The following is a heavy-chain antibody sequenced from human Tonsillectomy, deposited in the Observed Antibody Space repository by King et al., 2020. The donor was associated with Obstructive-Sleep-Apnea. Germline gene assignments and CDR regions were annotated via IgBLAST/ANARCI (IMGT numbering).Heavy chain of an antibody. CDR2: ISYDGSNK. D-gene: IGHD5-18*01. CDR3: ARDHGYSYGYIDYYFDY. CDR1: GFTFSNYA. Sequence: VQLVESGGGVVQPGRSLRLSCAASGFTFSNYAMHWVRQAPGTGLEWVAIISYDGSNKYNADSVKGRFTISRDDSKNTLYLQMNSLRAEDTAVYYCARDHGYSYGYIDYYFDYWGQGTLVTVSS. J-gene: IGHJ4*02. V-gene: IGHV3-30-3*01.